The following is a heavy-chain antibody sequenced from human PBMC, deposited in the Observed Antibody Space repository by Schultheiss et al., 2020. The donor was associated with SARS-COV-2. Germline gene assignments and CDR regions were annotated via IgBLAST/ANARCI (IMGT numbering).Heavy chain of an antibody. D-gene: IGHD3-22*01. CDR2: INHSGST. CDR1: GGSISSSSYY. J-gene: IGHJ6*02. Sequence: SETLSLTCTVSGGSISSSSYYWSWIRQPPGKGLEWIGEINHSGSTNYNPSLKSRVTISVDTSKNQFSLKLSSVTAADTAVYYCARDHYYDSSGHYYYYYGMDVWGQGTTVTVSS. V-gene: IGHV4-39*07. CDR3: ARDHYYDSSGHYYYYYGMDV.